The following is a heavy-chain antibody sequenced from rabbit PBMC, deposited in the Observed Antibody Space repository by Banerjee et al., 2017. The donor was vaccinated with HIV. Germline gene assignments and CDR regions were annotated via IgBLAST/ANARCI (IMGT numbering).Heavy chain of an antibody. J-gene: IGHJ6*01. CDR1: GFSFSSSYD. V-gene: IGHV1S40*01. D-gene: IGHD2-1*01. CDR2: INSSSRNV. CDR3: ARDLYDDYGNYDL. Sequence: SGGDLVKPGASLTLTCKASGFSFSSSYDMCWVRQAPGKGLEWIGCINSSSRNVVYASWATGRFTISRTSSTTVALQMTSLTAADTATYFCARDLYDDYGNYDLWGQGTLVTVS.